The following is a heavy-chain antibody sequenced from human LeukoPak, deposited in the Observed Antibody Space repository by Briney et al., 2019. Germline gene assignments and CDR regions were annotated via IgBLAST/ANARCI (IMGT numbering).Heavy chain of an antibody. V-gene: IGHV3-23*01. CDR3: AGGGSGWYWYFDY. Sequence: GGSLRLSCAASGFTFSSYAMSWVRQAPGKGLEWVSAISGSGGSTYYADSVKGRFTISRDNSKNTLYLQMNSLRAEDTAVYYCAGGGSGWYWYFDYWGQGTLVTVSS. D-gene: IGHD6-19*01. CDR2: ISGSGGST. CDR1: GFTFSSYA. J-gene: IGHJ4*02.